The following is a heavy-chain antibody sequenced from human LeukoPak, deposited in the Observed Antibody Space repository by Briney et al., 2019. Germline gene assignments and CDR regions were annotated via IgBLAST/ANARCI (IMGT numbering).Heavy chain of an antibody. D-gene: IGHD3-16*01. V-gene: IGHV3-74*01. CDR3: AKGTSMITFGGDLDY. CDR2: INSDGINT. J-gene: IGHJ4*02. Sequence: GGSLRLSCAASGFTFSNYWMHWVRQAPGKGLVWVSRINSDGINTSYADSVKGRFTISRDNSKNTLYLQMNSLRAEDTAVYYCAKGTSMITFGGDLDYWGQGTLVTVSS. CDR1: GFTFSNYW.